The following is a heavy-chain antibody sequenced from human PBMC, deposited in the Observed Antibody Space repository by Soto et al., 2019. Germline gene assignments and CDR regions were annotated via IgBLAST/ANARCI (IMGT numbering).Heavy chain of an antibody. Sequence: EVQLLESGGDLVQPGGSLRLSCAASGFTFSNYAMNWVRQAPGTGLEWVSAISVGDTYTYYADSVKGRFTISRDNSRNTLYLQMHNLRAEDTAIYSCAKDHYGDFGQFDYWGQGTLVTVSS. CDR3: AKDHYGDFGQFDY. V-gene: IGHV3-23*01. J-gene: IGHJ4*02. D-gene: IGHD4-17*01. CDR1: GFTFSNYA. CDR2: ISVGDTYT.